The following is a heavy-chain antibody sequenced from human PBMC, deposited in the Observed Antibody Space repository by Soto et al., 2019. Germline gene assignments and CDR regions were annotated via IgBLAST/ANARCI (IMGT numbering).Heavy chain of an antibody. D-gene: IGHD5-18*01. CDR3: ATRRGYSYGDDAFDI. CDR2: IDPSDSYT. J-gene: IGHJ3*02. CDR1: GYSFTSYW. Sequence: RGSLKISCKGSGYSFTSYWISWVRQMPGKGLEWMGRIDPSDSYTNYSPSFQGHVTISADKSISTAYLQWSSLKASDTAMYYCATRRGYSYGDDAFDIWGQGTMVTVSS. V-gene: IGHV5-10-1*01.